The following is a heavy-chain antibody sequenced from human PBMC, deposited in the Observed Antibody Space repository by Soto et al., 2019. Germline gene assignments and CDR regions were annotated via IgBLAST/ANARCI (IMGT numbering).Heavy chain of an antibody. J-gene: IGHJ4*02. D-gene: IGHD3-10*01. V-gene: IGHV3-30-3*01. CDR1: GFTFSSYA. CDR2: ISYDGSNK. CDR3: ARDFGFGEASVEYLFDY. Sequence: GGSLRLSCAASGFTFSSYAMHWVRQAPGKGLEWVAVISYDGSNKYYADSVKGRFTISRDNSKNTLYLQMNSLRAEDTAVYYCARDFGFGEASVEYLFDYWGQGSLVTGSS.